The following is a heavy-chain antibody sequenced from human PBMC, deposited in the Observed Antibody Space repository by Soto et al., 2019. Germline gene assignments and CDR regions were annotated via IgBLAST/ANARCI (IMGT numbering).Heavy chain of an antibody. CDR1: GGCISRGGPY. Sequence: SETLSLACPVSGGCISRGGPYWSWIRQHPGKGLEWIGYIYYSGSTYYNPSLKSRVTISVDTSKNQFSLKLSSVTAADTAVYYCAREGFYRGHWFDPWGQGTLVTVSS. V-gene: IGHV4-31*03. J-gene: IGHJ5*02. CDR3: AREGFYRGHWFDP. CDR2: IYYSGST. D-gene: IGHD4-4*01.